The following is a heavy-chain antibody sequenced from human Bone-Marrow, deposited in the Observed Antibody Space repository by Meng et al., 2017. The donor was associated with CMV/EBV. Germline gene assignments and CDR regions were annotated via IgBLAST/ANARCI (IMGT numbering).Heavy chain of an antibody. J-gene: IGHJ4*02. CDR2: INHSGST. D-gene: IGHD2-2*01. CDR3: ARGRGYFSDTSCYWADY. CDR1: SGSFSGYY. V-gene: IGHV4-34*01. Sequence: SQTLSLTCAVYSGSFSGYYWSWIRHSLGKGLEWIGEINHSGSTNYNPSLRSRVTISVDPSKNQFSLKLTSVTTADTAVQYCARGRGYFSDTSCYWADYWGEGSLVTVSS.